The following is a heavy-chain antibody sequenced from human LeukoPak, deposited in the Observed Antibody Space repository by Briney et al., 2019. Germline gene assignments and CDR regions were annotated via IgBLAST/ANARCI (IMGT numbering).Heavy chain of an antibody. CDR3: AKGRRWEPRRDAFDI. CDR1: GFTFSSYA. J-gene: IGHJ3*02. CDR2: ISGSGGST. D-gene: IGHD1-26*01. V-gene: IGHV3-23*01. Sequence: GGSLRLSCAASGFTFSSYAMSWVRQAPGKGREWVSAISGSGGSTYYADSVKGRFTISRDNSKNTLYLQMNSLRAEDTAVYYCAKGRRWEPRRDAFDIWGQGTMVTVSS.